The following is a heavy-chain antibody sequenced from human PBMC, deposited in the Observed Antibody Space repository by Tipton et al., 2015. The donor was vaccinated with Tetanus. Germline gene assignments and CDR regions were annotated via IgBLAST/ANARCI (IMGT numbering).Heavy chain of an antibody. CDR2: FYYSGST. Sequence: TLSLTCTVSGDSISSSSYYWGWIRQPPGKGLEWIGSFYYSGSTYYNPSLKSRVTISVDASKNQFSLKLSSVTAADTAVYYYARAGGGSWGNFDYWGQGTLVTVSS. V-gene: IGHV4-39*07. D-gene: IGHD6-13*01. CDR1: GDSISSSSYY. J-gene: IGHJ4*02. CDR3: ARAGGGSWGNFDY.